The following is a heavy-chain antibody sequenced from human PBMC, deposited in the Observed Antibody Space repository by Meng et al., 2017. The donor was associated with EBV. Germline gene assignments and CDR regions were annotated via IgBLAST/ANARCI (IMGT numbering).Heavy chain of an antibody. CDR3: ARVVATIFTNWFDP. D-gene: IGHD5-12*01. Sequence: QRQEAGPGLVKPSETLPLTCTVSGGTISSSSYYWGWIRQPPGKGLEWIGSIYYSGSTYYNPSLKSRVTISVDTSKNQFSLKLSSVTAADTAVYYCARVVATIFTNWFDPWGQGTLVTVSS. CDR2: IYYSGST. V-gene: IGHV4-39*07. J-gene: IGHJ5*02. CDR1: GGTISSSSYY.